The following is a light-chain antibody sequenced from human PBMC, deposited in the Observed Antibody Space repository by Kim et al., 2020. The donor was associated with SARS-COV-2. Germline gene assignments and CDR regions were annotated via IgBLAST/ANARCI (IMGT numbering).Light chain of an antibody. V-gene: IGLV3-1*01. Sequence: SYELTQPPSVSVSPGQTASVTCSGDKLGDKYASWYQQKPGQSPLLVIYQDFKRPSGIPERFSGSVSGNTATLTISGTQAMDGADYYCQAWDSNSVVFGGGTKLTVL. J-gene: IGLJ2*01. CDR1: KLGDKY. CDR2: QDF. CDR3: QAWDSNSVV.